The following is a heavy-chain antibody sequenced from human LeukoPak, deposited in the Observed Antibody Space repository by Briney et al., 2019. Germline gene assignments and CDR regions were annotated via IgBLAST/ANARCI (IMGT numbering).Heavy chain of an antibody. V-gene: IGHV4-59*08. D-gene: IGHD3-9*01. CDR3: ARSTGYDAFDI. Sequence: SETLSLTCTVSGGSISSYYWSWIRQPPGEGLEWIGYIYYSGSTNYNPSLKSRVTISVDTSKNQFSLKLSSVTAADTAVYYCARSTGYDAFDIWGQGTMVTVSS. J-gene: IGHJ3*02. CDR1: GGSISSYY. CDR2: IYYSGST.